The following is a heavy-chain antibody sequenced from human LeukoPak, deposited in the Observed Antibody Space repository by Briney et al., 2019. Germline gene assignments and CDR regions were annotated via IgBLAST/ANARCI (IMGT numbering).Heavy chain of an antibody. V-gene: IGHV4-31*03. Sequence: SQTLSLTCTVSGGSISSGGYYWSWIRQHPGMGLAWIGYIYYSGSTYYNPSLKSRVTISVDTSKNQFSLKLSPVTAADTAVYYCARGGTALSYLDYWGQGTLVTDSS. CDR3: ARGGTALSYLDY. J-gene: IGHJ4*02. CDR2: IYYSGST. CDR1: GGSISSGGYY. D-gene: IGHD5-18*01.